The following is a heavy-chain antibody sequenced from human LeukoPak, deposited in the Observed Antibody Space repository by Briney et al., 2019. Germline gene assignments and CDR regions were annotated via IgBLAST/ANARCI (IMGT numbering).Heavy chain of an antibody. Sequence: PGRSLRLSCAASGFTFSTYTMYWVRQAPGKGLEWVALISYDGSDKYYADSVKGRFTISRDNSKNTLFLQMNSLSDEDTAVYYCARATSFYYFACWGQGTLVTVSS. CDR1: GFTFSTYT. V-gene: IGHV3-30*04. CDR3: ARATSFYYFAC. D-gene: IGHD1-1*01. CDR2: ISYDGSDK. J-gene: IGHJ4*02.